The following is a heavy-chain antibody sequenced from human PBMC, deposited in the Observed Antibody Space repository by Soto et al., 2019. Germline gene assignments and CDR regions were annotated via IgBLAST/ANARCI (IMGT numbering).Heavy chain of an antibody. D-gene: IGHD1-26*01. J-gene: IGHJ3*02. CDR2: IYYCGCT. Sequence: PETLSLTCTSTGNSVSTYTWTWLRLPPGKGLDWIGYIYYCGCTSYIAYRKTRVTISLDKSKYQFSLKVSSVTAADTAVYSCNSTYGDSGRNSWGHGCDIWGRGTTVTVS. V-gene: IGHV4-59*02. CDR3: NSTYGDSGRNSWGHGCDI. CDR1: GNSVSTYT.